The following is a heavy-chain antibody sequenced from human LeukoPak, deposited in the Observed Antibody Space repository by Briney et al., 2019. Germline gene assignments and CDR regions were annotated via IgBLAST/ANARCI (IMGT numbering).Heavy chain of an antibody. CDR3: ARDPNGRTNYYYYGMDV. V-gene: IGHV1-18*04. J-gene: IGHJ6*04. Sequence: ASVKVSCKASGYTFTSYGISWVRQAPGQGLEWMVWSSAYNGNTNYAQKLQGRVTMTTDTSTSTAYMELRSLRSDDTAVYYCARDPNGRTNYYYYGMDVWGKGTTVTVSS. CDR1: GYTFTSYG. D-gene: IGHD1-7*01. CDR2: SSAYNGNT.